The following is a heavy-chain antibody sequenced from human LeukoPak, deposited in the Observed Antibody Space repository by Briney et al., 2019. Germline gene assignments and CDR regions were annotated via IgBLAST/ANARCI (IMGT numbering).Heavy chain of an antibody. CDR2: IYYSGST. CDR3: ARHSGDYGSAPIDY. D-gene: IGHD4-17*01. J-gene: IGHJ4*02. CDR1: GGSISSSSYY. V-gene: IGHV4-39*01. Sequence: TSETLSLTCTVPGGSISSSSYYWGWIRQPPGKGLEWIGSIYYSGSTFYNPSLKSRVTISVDTSKNQFSLNLSSVTAADTAVYYCARHSGDYGSAPIDYWGQGTLVTVSS.